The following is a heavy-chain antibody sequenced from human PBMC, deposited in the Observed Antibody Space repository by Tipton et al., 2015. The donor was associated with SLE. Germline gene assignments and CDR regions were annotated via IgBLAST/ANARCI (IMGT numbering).Heavy chain of an antibody. V-gene: IGHV4-34*07. CDR3: AKLTTALSMDV. CDR1: GGSFTSSSYY. Sequence: TLSLTCAVYGGSFTSSSYYWAWIRQSPGKGVEWIGEINHRGSTNHNPSLKSRVTISVDTSKNQFSLNLTSVTAADTAVYYCAKLTTALSMDVWGQGTTVTVSS. D-gene: IGHD4-17*01. J-gene: IGHJ6*02. CDR2: INHRGST.